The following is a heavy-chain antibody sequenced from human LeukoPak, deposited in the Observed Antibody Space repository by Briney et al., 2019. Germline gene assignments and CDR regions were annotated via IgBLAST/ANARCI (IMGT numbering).Heavy chain of an antibody. D-gene: IGHD6-19*01. V-gene: IGHV3-9*01. CDR1: GFTFDAYA. CDR2: ISWNSGTI. J-gene: IGHJ3*02. Sequence: GGSLRLSCAASGFTFDAYAMHWVRQAPGKGLEWVSGISWNSGTIGYADSVKGRFTISRDNAKNSLYLQMNSLRAEDTALYFCAVDLYSSVWYGAFDMWGQGTMVTVST. CDR3: AVDLYSSVWYGAFDM.